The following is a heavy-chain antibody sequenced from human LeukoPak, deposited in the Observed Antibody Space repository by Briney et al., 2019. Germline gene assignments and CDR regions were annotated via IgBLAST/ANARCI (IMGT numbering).Heavy chain of an antibody. CDR3: ARDGVVAATKSDY. D-gene: IGHD2-15*01. V-gene: IGHV3-66*01. CDR1: GFTVSSNY. CDR2: IYSGGST. Sequence: GGSLRLSCAASGFTVSSNYMSWVRQAPGKGLEWVSVIYSGGSTYYADSVKGRFTISRGNSKNTLYLQMNSLRAEDTAVYYCARDGVVAATKSDYWGQGTLVTVSS. J-gene: IGHJ4*02.